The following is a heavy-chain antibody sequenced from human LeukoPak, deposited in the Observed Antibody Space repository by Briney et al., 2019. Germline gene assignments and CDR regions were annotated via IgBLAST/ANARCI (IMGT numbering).Heavy chain of an antibody. CDR2: ISAYNGNT. CDR1: GYTFTGNY. CDR3: ARDRSITMIVTHTDAFDI. Sequence: ASVNVSCKASGYTFTGNYMHWVRQAPGQGLEWMGWISAYNGNTNYAQKLQGRVTMTTDTSTSTAYMELRSLRSDDTAVYYCARDRSITMIVTHTDAFDIWGQGTMVTVSS. V-gene: IGHV1-18*04. J-gene: IGHJ3*02. D-gene: IGHD3-22*01.